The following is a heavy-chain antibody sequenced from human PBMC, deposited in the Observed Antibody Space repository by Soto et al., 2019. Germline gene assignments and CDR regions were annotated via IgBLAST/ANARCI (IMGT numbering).Heavy chain of an antibody. Sequence: SETLSLTCTVSGGSISSYYWSWIRQPPGKGLEWIGYIYYSGSTNYNPSLKSRVTISVDTSKNQFSLKLSSVTAGDTAVYYCARDRPSSIAARPYYYYCYGMDVWGQGTTVTVSS. CDR3: ARDRPSSIAARPYYYYCYGMDV. CDR2: IYYSGST. J-gene: IGHJ6*02. D-gene: IGHD6-6*01. V-gene: IGHV4-59*01. CDR1: GGSISSYY.